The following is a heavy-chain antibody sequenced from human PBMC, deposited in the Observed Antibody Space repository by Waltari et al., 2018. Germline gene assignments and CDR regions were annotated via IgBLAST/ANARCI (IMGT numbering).Heavy chain of an antibody. D-gene: IGHD1-20*01. CDR2: INHSGST. J-gene: IGHJ5*02. CDR3: ARSYNSGTFTWFDP. V-gene: IGHV4-34*01. CDR1: GTSFSGYY. Sequence: QMQLQQWGAGLLKPSETLSLTCAVYGTSFSGYYWSWIRQPPGKGLEWIGEINHSGSTNYNPSLKSRVTISVDTSKNQFSLKLSSVTAADTAVYCCARSYNSGTFTWFDPWGQGTLVTVSS.